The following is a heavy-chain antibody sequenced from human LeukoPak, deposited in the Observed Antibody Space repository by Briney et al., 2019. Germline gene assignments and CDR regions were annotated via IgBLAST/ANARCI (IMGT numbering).Heavy chain of an antibody. CDR1: GDSISNSIW. CDR3: ARNVRFFDS. Sequence: PSGTLSLTCTVSGDSISNSIWWSWLRQPPGKGLEWIGEVDHTGNTNYRPSLDSRVTLSIDTSKNHFSLTLTSVTAADTAVYYCARNVRFFDSWGQETRVTVSS. D-gene: IGHD1-1*01. CDR2: VDHTGNT. V-gene: IGHV4-4*02. J-gene: IGHJ4*02.